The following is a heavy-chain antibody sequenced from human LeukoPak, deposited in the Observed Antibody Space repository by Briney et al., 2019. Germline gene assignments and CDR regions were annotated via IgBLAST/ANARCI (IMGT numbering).Heavy chain of an antibody. D-gene: IGHD5-24*01. J-gene: IGHJ4*02. V-gene: IGHV3-23*01. CDR1: GFTFSSYG. CDR2: ISGSGGST. CDR3: AKDRDGYNVFEYDY. Sequence: GGSLRLSCAASGFTFSSYGMSWVRQAPGKGLEWVSAISGSGGSTYYADSVKGRFTISRDNSKNTLYLQMNSLRAEDTAVYYCAKDRDGYNVFEYDYWGQGTLVTVSS.